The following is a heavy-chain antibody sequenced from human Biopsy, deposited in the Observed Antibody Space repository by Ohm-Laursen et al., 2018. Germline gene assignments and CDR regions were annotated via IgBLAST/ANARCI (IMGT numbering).Heavy chain of an antibody. J-gene: IGHJ3*02. CDR2: ISSSGSTI. D-gene: IGHD3-22*01. V-gene: IGHV3-11*01. CDR1: GFTFSDYY. Sequence: SLRLSCAASGFTFSDYYMSWIRQAPGKGLEWVSYISSSGSTIYYADPVTGRFTISRDNGENSLYLQMNSLRPEDTALYYCTKNTQWEGSGYLDAFHIWGPGTMVTVSS. CDR3: TKNTQWEGSGYLDAFHI.